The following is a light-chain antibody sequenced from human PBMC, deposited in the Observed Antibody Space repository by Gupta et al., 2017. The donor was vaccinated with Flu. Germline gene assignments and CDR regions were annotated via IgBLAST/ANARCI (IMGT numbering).Light chain of an antibody. CDR1: QYITNK. CDR3: QQYYNWPPYS. J-gene: IGKJ2*03. CDR2: GAF. V-gene: IGKV3-15*01. Sequence: EIVMTQSPDTLSVSAGDRVTLSCRARQYITNKVAWYQQKPGQAPRLLIYGAFNRVTGIPARFSRSGSGTDFTLTISSLQSEDFAVYYCQQYYNWPPYSFGQGTKLEIK.